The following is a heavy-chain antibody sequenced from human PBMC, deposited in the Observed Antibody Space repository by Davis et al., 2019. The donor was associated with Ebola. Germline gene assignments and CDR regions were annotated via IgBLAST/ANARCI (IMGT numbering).Heavy chain of an antibody. J-gene: IGHJ4*02. CDR2: ISYDGSNK. D-gene: IGHD6-13*01. Sequence: GESLKISCAASGFTFSSYAMHWVRQAPGKGLEWVAVISYDGSNKYYADSVKGRFTISRDNSKNTLYLQMNSLRAEDTAVYYCAKAASGSSWYYFDYWGQGTLVTVSS. V-gene: IGHV3-30-3*01. CDR3: AKAASGSSWYYFDY. CDR1: GFTFSSYA.